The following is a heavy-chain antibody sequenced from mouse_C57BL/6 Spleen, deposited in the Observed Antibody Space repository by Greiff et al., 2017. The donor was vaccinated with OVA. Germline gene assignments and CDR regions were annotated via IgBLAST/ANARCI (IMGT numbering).Heavy chain of an antibody. CDR2: IDPENGDT. Sequence: DVQLQESGAELVRPGASVKLSCTASGFNIKDDYMHWVQQRPEQGLAWIGWIDPENGDTEYASKFQGKATIPTDTSSNTAYLQLSSLTTEDTAVYYCTTLYYGSDYWGQGTTLTVSS. CDR1: GFNIKDDY. J-gene: IGHJ2*01. D-gene: IGHD1-1*01. CDR3: TTLYYGSDY. V-gene: IGHV14-4*01.